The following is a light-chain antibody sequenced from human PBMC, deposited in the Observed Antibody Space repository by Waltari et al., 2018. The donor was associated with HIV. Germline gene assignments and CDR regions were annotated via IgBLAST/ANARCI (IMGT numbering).Light chain of an antibody. Sequence: QSVLTQPPSVSGTPGQTVTISFYRLYSHSATHAVNCYQQLPGTAPKLLLCSNNQRPSGVHDRFSGSKSGTSASRVISGLQVDDEADYYCGTWDDSRNGWAVFGGWTKLTGL. J-gene: IGLJ2*01. CDR1: YSHSATHA. V-gene: IGLV1-44*01. CDR3: GTWDDSRNGWAV. CDR2: SNN.